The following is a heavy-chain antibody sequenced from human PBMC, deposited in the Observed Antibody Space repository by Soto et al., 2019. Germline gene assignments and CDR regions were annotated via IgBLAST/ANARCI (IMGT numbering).Heavy chain of an antibody. V-gene: IGHV3-23*01. Sequence: EVQLLESGGALVQPGGSLRLSCSASGFGFSTHALSWVRQAPGKGREWLSSITNTGITTHYADSVKGRFTISRENSRNTLHLQMNNLRVDDTAVYYCAKGFDYGDTKHIDPWGQGTLVTVSS. D-gene: IGHD4-17*01. J-gene: IGHJ5*02. CDR2: ITNTGITT. CDR3: AKGFDYGDTKHIDP. CDR1: GFGFSTHA.